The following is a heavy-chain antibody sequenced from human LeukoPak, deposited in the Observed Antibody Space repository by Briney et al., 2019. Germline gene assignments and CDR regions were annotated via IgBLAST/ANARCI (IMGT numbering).Heavy chain of an antibody. V-gene: IGHV3-23*01. D-gene: IGHD3-3*01. Sequence: GGSLRHSCAASGFTFSSYAMSWVRQAPGKGLEWVSAISGSGGSTYYADSVKGRFTISRDNSKNTLYLQMNSLRAEDTAVYYCATITIFGVAPEGYWGQGTLVTVSS. CDR3: ATITIFGVAPEGY. CDR1: GFTFSSYA. J-gene: IGHJ4*02. CDR2: ISGSGGST.